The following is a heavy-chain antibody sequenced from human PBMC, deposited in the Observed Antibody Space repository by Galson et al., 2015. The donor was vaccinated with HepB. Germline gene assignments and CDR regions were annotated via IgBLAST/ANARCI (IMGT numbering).Heavy chain of an antibody. J-gene: IGHJ4*02. CDR1: GFTFSSYS. Sequence: SLRLSCAASGFTFSSYSMNWVRQAPGKGLEWVSSISSSSSYIYYADSVKGRFTISRDNAKNSLYLQMNSLRAEDTAVYYCASGTVVTPLWGHYWGQGTLVTVSS. CDR2: ISSSSSYI. CDR3: ASGTVVTPLWGHY. V-gene: IGHV3-21*01. D-gene: IGHD4-23*01.